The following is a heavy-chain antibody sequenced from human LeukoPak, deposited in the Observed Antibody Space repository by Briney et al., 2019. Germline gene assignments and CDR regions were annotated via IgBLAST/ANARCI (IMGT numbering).Heavy chain of an antibody. CDR1: GGSFSGYY. Sequence: SETLSLTCAVYGGSFSGYYWSWIRQPPGKGLEWIGEINHSGSTNYNPSLKSRVTISVDTSKNQFSLKLSSVTAADTAVYYCARGQDFDYWGQGTLVSVSS. CDR2: INHSGST. CDR3: ARGQDFDY. J-gene: IGHJ4*02. V-gene: IGHV4-34*01.